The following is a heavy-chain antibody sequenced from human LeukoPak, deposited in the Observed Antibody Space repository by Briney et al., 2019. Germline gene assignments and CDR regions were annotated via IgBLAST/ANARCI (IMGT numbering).Heavy chain of an antibody. D-gene: IGHD5-18*01. J-gene: IGHJ4*02. CDR2: IRYDGSIK. Sequence: GGSLRLSCAASGFTFSNYGMHWVRQAPGKGLEWVAFIRYDGSIKYYADSVKGRFTISRDNSKNTLYLEMNSLRAEDTAMYYCAKDLTAMVRGYFDYWGQGTLVTVSS. V-gene: IGHV3-30*02. CDR1: GFTFSNYG. CDR3: AKDLTAMVRGYFDY.